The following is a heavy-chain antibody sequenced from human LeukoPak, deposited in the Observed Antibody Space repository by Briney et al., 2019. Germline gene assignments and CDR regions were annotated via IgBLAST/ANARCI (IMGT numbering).Heavy chain of an antibody. CDR3: ARRREVGGRWLQGSRGYYFDY. CDR2: IYYSGST. J-gene: IGHJ4*02. V-gene: IGHV4-39*01. CDR1: GGSISSSSYY. Sequence: SETLSLTCTVSGGSISSSSYYWGWIRQPPGKGLERIGSIYYSGSTYYNPSLKSRVTISVDTSKNQFSLKLSSVTAADTAVYYCARRREVGGRWLQGSRGYYFDYWGQGTLVTVSS. D-gene: IGHD5-24*01.